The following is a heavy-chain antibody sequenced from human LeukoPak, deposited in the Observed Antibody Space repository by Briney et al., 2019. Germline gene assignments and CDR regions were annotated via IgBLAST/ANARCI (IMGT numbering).Heavy chain of an antibody. CDR3: AKVSWLGTLPSYHFDS. J-gene: IGHJ4*02. CDR2: IRGTGTTT. D-gene: IGHD6-19*01. V-gene: IGHV3-23*01. CDR1: GFTFSDHA. Sequence: GGSLRLFCAASGFTFSDHAMSWVRQAPGKGLEWVSAIRGTGTTTFYAASVKGRFTISRDNSKNTADLQMNSLRAEDTAVYYCAKVSWLGTLPSYHFDSWGQGTQVTVSS.